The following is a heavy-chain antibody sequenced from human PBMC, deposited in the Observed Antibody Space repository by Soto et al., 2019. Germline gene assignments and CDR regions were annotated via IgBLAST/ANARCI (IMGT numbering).Heavy chain of an antibody. CDR3: ARADCSSTICYKGGVHYGMEV. J-gene: IGHJ6*01. V-gene: IGHV1-3*01. CDR2: INAGNGNT. CDR1: GYTFTSYA. D-gene: IGHD2-2*02. Sequence: ASVKVSCKASGYTFTSYAMHWVRQAPGQRLEWMGWINAGNGNTKYSQKFQGRVTITRDTSASTAYVELSSLRSEDTDVYYCARADCSSTICYKGGVHYGMEVWGQGTTVSVSS.